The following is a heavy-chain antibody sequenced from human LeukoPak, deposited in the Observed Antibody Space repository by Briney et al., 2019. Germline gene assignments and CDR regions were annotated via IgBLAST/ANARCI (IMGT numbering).Heavy chain of an antibody. CDR2: IYHSVST. J-gene: IGHJ4*02. CDR1: GYSISSGYY. Sequence: SETLSLTCTVSGYSISSGYYWGWIRQPPGKGLEWIGSIYHSVSTYYNPSLKSRVTISVDTSKNQFSLKLSSVTAADTAVYYCARNCRDGYNCPFDYWGQGTLVTVSS. V-gene: IGHV4-38-2*02. CDR3: ARNCRDGYNCPFDY. D-gene: IGHD5-24*01.